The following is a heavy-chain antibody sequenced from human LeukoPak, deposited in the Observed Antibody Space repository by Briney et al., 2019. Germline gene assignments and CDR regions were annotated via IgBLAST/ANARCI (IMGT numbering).Heavy chain of an antibody. CDR3: AIGIAAGVNWFDP. D-gene: IGHD1-14*01. Sequence: PSETLSLTCTVSGGSVSHASYYWSWIRQPPGKGLEWIGYVYNSGSTSYNPSLKRRVTITVDTSKNQFSLKLSSETAADTAVYYCAIGIAAGVNWFDPWGQGTLVTVSS. V-gene: IGHV4-61*01. CDR1: GGSVSHASYY. CDR2: VYNSGST. J-gene: IGHJ5*02.